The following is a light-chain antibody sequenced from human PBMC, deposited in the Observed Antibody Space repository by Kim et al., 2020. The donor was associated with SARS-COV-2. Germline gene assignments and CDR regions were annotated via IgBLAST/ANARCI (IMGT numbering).Light chain of an antibody. Sequence: DIQMTQSPSTLSASVGDRVNLTCRASQNISNWLAWYQQKPGKAPKLLIYKSSSLEGGVPSRFSGSGSGTEFTLTISSLQPDDCAAYYCQQYNSFSPWTFGQGTKVDIK. V-gene: IGKV1-5*03. CDR2: KSS. CDR3: QQYNSFSPWT. J-gene: IGKJ1*01. CDR1: QNISNW.